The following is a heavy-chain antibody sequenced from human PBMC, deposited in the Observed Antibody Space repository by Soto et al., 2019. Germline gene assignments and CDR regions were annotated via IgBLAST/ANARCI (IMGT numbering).Heavy chain of an antibody. CDR3: ARAVTWRLGV. J-gene: IGHJ6*02. CDR2: ISRSSTGI. V-gene: IGHV3-48*02. Sequence: EVQLVESGGGLVQPGGSLRLSCAASGFTFSLYSMSWVRQAPGKGLEWVSYISRSSTGIHYADSVKGRFTISRDDATNSLHLQMNSLRDGDAAVYYCARAVTWRLGVWGQGTTVSISS. CDR1: GFTFSLYS. D-gene: IGHD3-10*01.